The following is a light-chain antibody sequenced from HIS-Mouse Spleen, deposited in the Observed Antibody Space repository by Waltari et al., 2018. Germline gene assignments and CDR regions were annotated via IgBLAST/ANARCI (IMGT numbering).Light chain of an antibody. CDR1: SSNIGSNY. CDR3: AAWDDSLSGPV. J-gene: IGLJ3*02. CDR2: RNN. Sequence: QSVLTQPPSASGTPGQRVTISCSVSSSNIGSNYASWYQQPPGTAPKLLIYRNNRRPSGVPDRFSGSKSGTSASLAISGLRSEDEADYYCAAWDDSLSGPVFGGGTKLTVL. V-gene: IGLV1-47*01.